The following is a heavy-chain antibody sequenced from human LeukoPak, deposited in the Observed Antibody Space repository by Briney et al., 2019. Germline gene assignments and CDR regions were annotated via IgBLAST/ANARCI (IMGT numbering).Heavy chain of an antibody. CDR2: SDYSGST. Sequence: SETLSLTCTVSGGSISTYYWSWIRQPPGKGLEWIGYSDYSGSTSYNPSLKSRVTVSVDTSKNQFSLKVSSVTAADTAVYYCARDLMIRPFDYWGQGTLVSVSS. J-gene: IGHJ4*02. CDR3: ARDLMIRPFDY. CDR1: GGSISTYY. V-gene: IGHV4-59*01. D-gene: IGHD3-22*01.